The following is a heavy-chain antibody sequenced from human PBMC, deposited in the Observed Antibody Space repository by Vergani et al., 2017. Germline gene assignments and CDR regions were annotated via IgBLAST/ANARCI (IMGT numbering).Heavy chain of an antibody. D-gene: IGHD1-14*01. CDR2: INPNSGNT. CDR1: GYSFTTYD. J-gene: IGHJ4*02. V-gene: IGHV1-8*03. CDR3: TRGLPRTLTTETYYFDD. Sequence: QVQLVQSGAEVKKPGASVKLSCKASGYSFTTYDINWVLQSLGHGLEWVGWINPNSGNTGYARRFEGRVTITRDTAISTAYMELSGLYSDDTAVYYCTRGLPRTLTTETYYFDDWGEGTLVSVSP.